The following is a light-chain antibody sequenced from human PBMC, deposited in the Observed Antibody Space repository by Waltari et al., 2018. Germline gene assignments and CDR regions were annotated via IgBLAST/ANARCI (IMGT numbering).Light chain of an antibody. J-gene: IGKJ1*01. CDR1: ESIGRT. CDR2: DAS. Sequence: EIVLTQSPGTLSLSPGERATLSCRASESIGRTLAWYQQKPGQPPRLLVYDASSRATGIPGRFSGRGSGTDFSLTISRLEPEDFAVYYCQKYGTRPATFGQGTKVEIK. CDR3: QKYGTRPAT. V-gene: IGKV3-20*01.